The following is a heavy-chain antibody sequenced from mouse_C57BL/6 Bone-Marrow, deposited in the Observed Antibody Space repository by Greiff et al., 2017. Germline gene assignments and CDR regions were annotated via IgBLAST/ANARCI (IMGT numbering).Heavy chain of an antibody. V-gene: IGHV1-80*01. J-gene: IGHJ2*01. CDR2: IYPGDGDT. CDR3: ARSLRFDY. Sequence: VQLVESGAELVKPGASVKISCKASGYAFSSYWMNWVKQRPGTGLEWIGQIYPGDGDTNYNGKFKGKATLTADKSSSSAYMQLSSLTSEDSAVYFCARSLRFDYWGQGTTLTVSS. CDR1: GYAFSSYW. D-gene: IGHD1-1*01.